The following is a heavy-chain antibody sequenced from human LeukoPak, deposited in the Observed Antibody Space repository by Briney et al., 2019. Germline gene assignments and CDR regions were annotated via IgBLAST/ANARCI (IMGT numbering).Heavy chain of an antibody. J-gene: IGHJ4*02. CDR2: IYYSGST. CDR1: GYSISSSNW. V-gene: IGHV4-28*03. D-gene: IGHD3-3*01. CDR3: ARDPTYYDFWSGYRPGYFDY. Sequence: PSETLSLTCAVSGYSISSSNWWGWIRQPPGKGLEWIGYIYYSGSTYYNPSLKSRVTMSVDTSKNQFSLKLSSVTAADTAVYYCARDPTYYDFWSGYRPGYFDYWGQGTLVTVSS.